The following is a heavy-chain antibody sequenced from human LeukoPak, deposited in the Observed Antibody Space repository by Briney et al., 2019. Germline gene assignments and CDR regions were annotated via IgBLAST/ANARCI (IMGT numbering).Heavy chain of an antibody. J-gene: IGHJ4*02. CDR2: IDFSDDGAS. V-gene: IGHV3-23*01. CDR1: GFRFSGYV. D-gene: IGHD1-26*01. CDR3: ARVDSGNYDY. Sequence: GGSLRLSCAASGFRFSGYVMSWVRQAPGKGLEYVSSIDFSDDGASYYADSVKGRFTISRDNSKNTLFLQMNSLRVEDTAFYYCARVDSGNYDYWGQGILLTVSS.